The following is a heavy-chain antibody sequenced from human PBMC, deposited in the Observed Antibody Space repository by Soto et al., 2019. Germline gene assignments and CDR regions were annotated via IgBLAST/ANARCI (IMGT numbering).Heavy chain of an antibody. J-gene: IGHJ6*02. CDR1: GGSISSGDYY. D-gene: IGHD5-18*01. CDR3: ANERIRLWLSDCYYYGMDV. Sequence: PSETLSLTCTVSGGSISSGDYYWSWIRQPPGKGLEWIGYIYYSASTYYNPSLKSRVTISVDTSKNQFSLKLSSVTAADTAVYYCANERIRLWLSDCYYYGMDVLGQGTTLTVSS. CDR2: IYYSAST. V-gene: IGHV4-30-4*01.